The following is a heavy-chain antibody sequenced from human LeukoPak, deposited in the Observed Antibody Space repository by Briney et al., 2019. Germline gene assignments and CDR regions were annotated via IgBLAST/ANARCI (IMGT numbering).Heavy chain of an antibody. CDR3: ARDGGSIVGDSGTFDY. CDR1: GFTFSSYW. CDR2: ISSSSSYI. D-gene: IGHD1-26*01. J-gene: IGHJ4*02. V-gene: IGHV3-21*01. Sequence: GGSLRLSCAASGFTFSSYWMHWVRQAPGKGLVWVSSISSSSSYIYYADSVKGRFTISRDNAKNSLYLQMNSLRAEDTAVYYCARDGGSIVGDSGTFDYWGQGTLVTVSS.